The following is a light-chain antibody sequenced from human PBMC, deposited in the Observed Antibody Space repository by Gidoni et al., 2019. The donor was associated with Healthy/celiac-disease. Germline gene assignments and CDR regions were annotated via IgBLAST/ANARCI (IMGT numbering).Light chain of an antibody. V-gene: IGKV1-39*01. CDR2: AAS. CDR3: QQSYSTPLT. Sequence: DIQMTQPPSSLSASVGDRVTLTCRASQSISSYLNLYQQKPGKAPKLLIYAASSLQSGVPSRFSGSGSGTDFTLTISSLQPEDFATYYCQQSYSTPLTFGPGTKVDIK. J-gene: IGKJ3*01. CDR1: QSISSY.